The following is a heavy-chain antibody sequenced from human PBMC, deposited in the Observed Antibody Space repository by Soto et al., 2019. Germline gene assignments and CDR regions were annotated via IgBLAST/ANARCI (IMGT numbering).Heavy chain of an antibody. CDR2: ISGSGGSE. V-gene: IGHV3-23*01. J-gene: IGHJ6*02. D-gene: IGHD5-18*01. CDR1: GFTFTSYA. CDR3: AKGDTTMITDYYAMDV. Sequence: ESLRLSCAVSGFTFTSYAITWVRQAPGKGLEWVSAISGSGGSEFYADSVKGRFTISRDNSKNTLYLQMKSLRAEDTALYYCAKGDTTMITDYYAMDVWGQGTTVTVSS.